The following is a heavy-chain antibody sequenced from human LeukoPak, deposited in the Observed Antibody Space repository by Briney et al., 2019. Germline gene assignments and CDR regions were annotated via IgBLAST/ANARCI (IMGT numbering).Heavy chain of an antibody. CDR3: ARGITILGVPGALFDY. V-gene: IGHV4-4*07. D-gene: IGHD3-3*01. J-gene: IGHJ4*02. CDR1: GGSISSYY. Sequence: SETLSLTCTVSGGSISSYYWSWIRQPAGKGLEWIGRIYTSGSTNYNPSLKSRVTMSVDTSKNQFSLKLSSVTAADTAVYYCARGITILGVPGALFDYWGQGTLVTVSS. CDR2: IYTSGST.